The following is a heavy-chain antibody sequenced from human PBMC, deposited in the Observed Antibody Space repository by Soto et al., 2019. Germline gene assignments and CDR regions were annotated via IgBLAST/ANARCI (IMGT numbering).Heavy chain of an antibody. Sequence: QVQLVQSGAEVKKPGASVKVSCKASGYTFTSYYMHWVRQAPGQGLEWMGIINPSGGSTSYAQKFQGRVTMTRDTSTSTVYMELSSLRSEDTAVYYCAKDTVVVVPAAIRGPYYFDYWGQGTLVTVSS. D-gene: IGHD2-2*02. V-gene: IGHV1-46*01. CDR1: GYTFTSYY. J-gene: IGHJ4*02. CDR3: AKDTVVVVPAAIRGPYYFDY. CDR2: INPSGGST.